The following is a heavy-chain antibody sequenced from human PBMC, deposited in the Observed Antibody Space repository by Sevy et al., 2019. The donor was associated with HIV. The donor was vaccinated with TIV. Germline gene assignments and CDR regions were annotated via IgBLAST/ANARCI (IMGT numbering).Heavy chain of an antibody. J-gene: IGHJ6*02. CDR3: AKTHYDILTGSLDYYYYGMDV. CDR2: ISGSGGST. D-gene: IGHD3-9*01. CDR1: GFTFSSYA. V-gene: IGHV3-23*01. Sequence: GESLKISCAASGFTFSSYAMSWVRQAPGKGLEWVSAISGSGGSTYYADSVKGRFTISRDNSKNTLYLQMNSLRAEDTAVYYCAKTHYDILTGSLDYYYYGMDVWGQGTTVTVSS.